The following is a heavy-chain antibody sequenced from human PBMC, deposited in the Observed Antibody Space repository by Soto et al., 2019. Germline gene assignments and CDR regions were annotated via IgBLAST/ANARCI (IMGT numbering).Heavy chain of an antibody. CDR2: IYYSGST. CDR1: GGSISSYY. J-gene: IGHJ6*03. Sequence: SETLSLTCTVSGGSISSYYWSWIRQPPGKGLEWIGYIYYSGSTNYNPSLKSRVTISVDTSKNQFSLKLSSVTAADTAVYYCAREIYSYGSTYYYYYYMDVWGKGTTVTVSS. CDR3: AREIYSYGSTYYYYYYMDV. D-gene: IGHD5-18*01. V-gene: IGHV4-59*01.